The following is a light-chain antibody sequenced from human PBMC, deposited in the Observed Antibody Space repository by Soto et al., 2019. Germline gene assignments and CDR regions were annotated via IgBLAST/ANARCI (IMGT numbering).Light chain of an antibody. CDR2: DVS. Sequence: QSVLTQPASVSGSPGQSIPISCTGTSSDVGGYNYVSWYQQHPGKAPKLMIYDVSNRPSGVSNRFSGSKSGNTAYLTISGLQAEDEADYYCSAYTSSSTYVVVGGGTKLTVL. V-gene: IGLV2-14*01. CDR3: SAYTSSSTYVV. CDR1: SSDVGGYNY. J-gene: IGLJ2*01.